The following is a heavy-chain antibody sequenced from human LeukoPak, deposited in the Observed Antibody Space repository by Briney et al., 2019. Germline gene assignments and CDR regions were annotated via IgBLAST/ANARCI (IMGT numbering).Heavy chain of an antibody. CDR2: INHSGGT. Sequence: PSETLSLTCAVYGGSFGGYYWSWIRQPPGKGLEWIGEINHSGGTNYNPSLKSRVTISVDTSKNQFSLKLSSVTAADTAVYYCARGQGRGCSGGSCYYYYYGMDVWGKGTTVTVSS. CDR1: GGSFGGYY. J-gene: IGHJ6*04. V-gene: IGHV4-34*01. CDR3: ARGQGRGCSGGSCYYYYYGMDV. D-gene: IGHD2-15*01.